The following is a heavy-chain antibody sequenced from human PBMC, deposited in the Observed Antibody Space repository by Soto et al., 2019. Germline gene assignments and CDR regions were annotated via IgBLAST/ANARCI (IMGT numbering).Heavy chain of an antibody. Sequence: ASVKVSCKASGYTFTSYDINWVRQATGQGLEWMGWMNPNSGNTGYAQKFQGRVTMTRNTSISTAYMELSSLRSEDTAVYYCARGEDIVVVVAATQTYPFDPWGQGTLVTVSS. V-gene: IGHV1-8*01. J-gene: IGHJ5*02. CDR1: GYTFTSYD. CDR3: ARGEDIVVVVAATQTYPFDP. D-gene: IGHD2-15*01. CDR2: MNPNSGNT.